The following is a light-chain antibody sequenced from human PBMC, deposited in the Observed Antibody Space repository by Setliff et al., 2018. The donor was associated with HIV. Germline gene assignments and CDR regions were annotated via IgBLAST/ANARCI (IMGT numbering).Light chain of an antibody. J-gene: IGLJ1*01. CDR3: QVRDTTGDHQGV. CDR2: NDS. Sequence: YELTQPPSVSVAPGKTARITCGGNDIGSKNVHWYQQKPGRAPVLVVYNDSDRPSGIPERFSGSNSGNTATLTINRVEAGDEADYYCQVRDTTGDHQGVLGTGTKVTVL. CDR1: DIGSKN. V-gene: IGLV3-21*03.